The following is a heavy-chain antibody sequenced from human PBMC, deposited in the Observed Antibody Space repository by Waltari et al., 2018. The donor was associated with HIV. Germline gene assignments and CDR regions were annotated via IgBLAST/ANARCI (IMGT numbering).Heavy chain of an antibody. CDR3: ARHALRVGAAYWNFDL. J-gene: IGHJ2*01. V-gene: IGHV4-39*01. D-gene: IGHD1-26*01. Sequence: QLQLQESGPGLVKPSETLSLTCTVSGGSVSSSSYFWGWIRQPPGKGLEWVGRSYYTGGAYYNPSLKSRVTISVDTSKNHFSLKVTSVTAADTAVYYCARHALRVGAAYWNFDLWGRGTLVTVSS. CDR1: GGSVSSSSYF. CDR2: SYYTGGA.